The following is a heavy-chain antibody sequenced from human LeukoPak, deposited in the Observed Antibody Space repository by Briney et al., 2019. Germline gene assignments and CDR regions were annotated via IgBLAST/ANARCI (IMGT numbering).Heavy chain of an antibody. V-gene: IGHV3-33*01. CDR2: LWYDGTNK. Sequence: PGRFLRLSCAASGFTFSSYGMHWVRQAPGKGLEWVAVLWYDGTNKYYADSVEGRFTISRDNSRDTLYLQMNSLRAEDTAVYYCARCIAAAGDYYYYGMDVWGQGTTVTVSS. CDR3: ARCIAAAGDYYYYGMDV. J-gene: IGHJ6*02. D-gene: IGHD6-13*01. CDR1: GFTFSSYG.